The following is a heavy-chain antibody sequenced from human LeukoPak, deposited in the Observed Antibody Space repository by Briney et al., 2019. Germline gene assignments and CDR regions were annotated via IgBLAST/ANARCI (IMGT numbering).Heavy chain of an antibody. CDR3: ARTDCSGGSCRRAPFDP. CDR2: ISSSSSYI. J-gene: IGHJ5*02. CDR1: GFTFSSDS. Sequence: GGSLRLSCAASGFTFSSDSMNWVRQAPGKGLEWVSSISSSSSYIYYADSVKGRFTIARGNAKNSLYLQMNSLRAEDTAVYYCARTDCSGGSCRRAPFDPWGQGPLVTVSS. D-gene: IGHD2-15*01. V-gene: IGHV3-21*01.